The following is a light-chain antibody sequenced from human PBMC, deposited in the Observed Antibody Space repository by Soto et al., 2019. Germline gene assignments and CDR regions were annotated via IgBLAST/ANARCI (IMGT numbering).Light chain of an antibody. V-gene: IGKV1-5*03. CDR1: ENINTW. J-gene: IGKJ2*01. CDR2: KAS. Sequence: DIQMTQSPSTLSASVGDRVTITCRASENINTWLAWYQQKPGKAPNLLMYKASSLQSGVPSRFSGGGSGTEFTLNISSLQPDDFAMYYCQQYNSYPITFAQGTKLEIK. CDR3: QQYNSYPIT.